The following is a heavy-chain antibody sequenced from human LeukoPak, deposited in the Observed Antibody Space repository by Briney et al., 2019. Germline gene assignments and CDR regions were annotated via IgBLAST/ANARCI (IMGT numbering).Heavy chain of an antibody. J-gene: IGHJ4*02. CDR1: GFTFSSYA. V-gene: IGHV3-23*01. D-gene: IGHD3-22*01. Sequence: PGGSLRLSCAASGFTFSSYAMNWVRQAPVKGLEWVSGISGSGRDTYYADPVKGRFTISRDNSKNTLYLQMNSLRADDTAVYYCATNYYDSSGYFPDFDYWGQGALVSVSS. CDR3: ATNYYDSSGYFPDFDY. CDR2: ISGSGRDT.